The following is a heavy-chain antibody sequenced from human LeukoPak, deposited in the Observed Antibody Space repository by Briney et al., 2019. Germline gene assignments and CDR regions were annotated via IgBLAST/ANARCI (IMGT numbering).Heavy chain of an antibody. D-gene: IGHD5-18*01. CDR3: ARSWDTAMVSYFDY. J-gene: IGHJ4*02. CDR1: GGTFSSYA. CDR2: IIPIFGTA. V-gene: IGHV1-69*13. Sequence: ASVKVSCKASGGTFSSYAISWVRQAPGQGLEWMGGIIPIFGTANYAQKFQGRVTITADESTSTVYMELSSLRSEDTAVYYCARSWDTAMVSYFDYWGQGTLVTVSS.